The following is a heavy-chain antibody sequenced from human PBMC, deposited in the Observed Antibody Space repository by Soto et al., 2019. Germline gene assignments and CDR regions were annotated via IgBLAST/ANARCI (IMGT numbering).Heavy chain of an antibody. CDR1: GFTFSSYG. V-gene: IGHV3-30*03. CDR3: ASLSYCGGDCYPSPAYYYYGMDV. Sequence: PGGSLRLSCAASGFTFSSYGMHWVRQAPGKGLEWVAVISYDGSNKYYADSVKGRFTISRDNSKNTLYLQMNSLRAEDTAVYYCASLSYCGGDCYPSPAYYYYGMDVWGQGTTVTVSS. J-gene: IGHJ6*02. CDR2: ISYDGSNK. D-gene: IGHD2-21*02.